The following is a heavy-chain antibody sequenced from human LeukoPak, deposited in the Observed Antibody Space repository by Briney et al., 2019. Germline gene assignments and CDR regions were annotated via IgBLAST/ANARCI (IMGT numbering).Heavy chain of an antibody. Sequence: SETLSLTCAVYGGSFSGYYWSWIRQPPGKGLEWIGEINHSGSTNYNPSLKSRVTISVDTSKNQFSLKLSSVTAADTAVYYCARLSGGYGFDYWGQGTLVTVSS. J-gene: IGHJ4*02. CDR2: INHSGST. CDR3: ARLSGGYGFDY. V-gene: IGHV4-34*01. CDR1: GGSFSGYY. D-gene: IGHD5-18*01.